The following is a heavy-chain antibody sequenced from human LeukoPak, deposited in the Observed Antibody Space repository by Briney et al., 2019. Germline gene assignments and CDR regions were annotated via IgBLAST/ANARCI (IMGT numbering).Heavy chain of an antibody. CDR3: ARAAPLYSGYPTGAYFDF. J-gene: IGHJ4*02. CDR1: GGSISSGGYY. CDR2: IYYSGST. Sequence: SQTLSLTCTVSGGSISSGGYYWSWIRQHPGKGLEWIGYIYYSGSTYYNPSLKSRVTISVDTSKNQFSLKLRSVTAADTAVYYCARAAPLYSGYPTGAYFDFWGQGTLVTVSS. V-gene: IGHV4-30-4*08. D-gene: IGHD5-12*01.